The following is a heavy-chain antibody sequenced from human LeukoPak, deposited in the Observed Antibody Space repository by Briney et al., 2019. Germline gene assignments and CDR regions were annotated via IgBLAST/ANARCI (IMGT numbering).Heavy chain of an antibody. V-gene: IGHV3-23*01. CDR3: AKDPLYYYGSGSYYRTDDY. CDR2: ISGSGGST. Sequence: PGGSLRLSCAASGFTFSSYAMSWVRQAPGKGLEWVSAISGSGGSTYYADSVKGRFTIPRDNSKNTLYLQMNSLRAEDTAVYYCAKDPLYYYGSGSYYRTDDYWGQGTLVTVSS. CDR1: GFTFSSYA. D-gene: IGHD3-10*01. J-gene: IGHJ4*02.